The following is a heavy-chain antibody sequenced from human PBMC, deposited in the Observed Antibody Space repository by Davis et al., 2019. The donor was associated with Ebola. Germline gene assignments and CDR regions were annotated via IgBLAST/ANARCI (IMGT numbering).Heavy chain of an antibody. J-gene: IGHJ4*02. Sequence: GESLKISCAASGFTFSSYWMSWVRQAPGKGLEWVALITSTGYTKYYADSVKGRFTISRDNSKNTLYLDMNGLREGDTTFYYCTKGGSPDYWGQGTLVTVSS. CDR2: ITSTGYTK. CDR1: GFTFSSYW. V-gene: IGHV3-30*18. CDR3: TKGGSPDY. D-gene: IGHD6-13*01.